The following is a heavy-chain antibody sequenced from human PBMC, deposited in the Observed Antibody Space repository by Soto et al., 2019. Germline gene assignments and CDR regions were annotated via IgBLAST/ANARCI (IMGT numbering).Heavy chain of an antibody. CDR3: AKSVWNYYGSGSYYMPYYYYMDV. D-gene: IGHD3-10*01. CDR1: GFTFSSYA. V-gene: IGHV3-23*01. Sequence: GGSLRLSCAASGFTFSSYAMSWVRQAPGKGLEWVSAISGSGGSTYYADSVKGRFTISRDNSKNTLYLQMNSLRAEDTAVYYCAKSVWNYYGSGSYYMPYYYYMDVWGKGTTVTVSS. CDR2: ISGSGGST. J-gene: IGHJ6*03.